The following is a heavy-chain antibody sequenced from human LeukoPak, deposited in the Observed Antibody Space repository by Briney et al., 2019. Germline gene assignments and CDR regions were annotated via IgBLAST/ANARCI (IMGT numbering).Heavy chain of an antibody. J-gene: IGHJ4*02. CDR1: GFTFTNSA. CDR2: IDNSGGST. D-gene: IGHD5/OR15-5a*01. CDR3: AKMAVSVYNPLLDC. Sequence: SGGSLRLSCVASGFTFTNSAMGWVRQAPKKGLEWVSTIDNSGGSTYYAGYVKGRFTVSRDNSKSTLFLQMDSLRVDDTAVYYCAKMAVSVYNPLLDCWGQGTLVTVSS. V-gene: IGHV3-23*01.